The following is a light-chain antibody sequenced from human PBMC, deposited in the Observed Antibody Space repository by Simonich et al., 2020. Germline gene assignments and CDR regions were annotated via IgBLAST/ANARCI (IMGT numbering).Light chain of an antibody. J-gene: IGLJ3*02. Sequence: SYELTQPSSVSVSPGQTARITCSGDVLAKQYARWFQQKPGQDPVLVIYKAIERPSGIPERFSGSSSGTTVTLTISGAQVEDEADYYCYSAADNNRVFGGGTKLTVL. V-gene: IGLV3-27*01. CDR1: VLAKQY. CDR3: YSAADNNRV. CDR2: KAI.